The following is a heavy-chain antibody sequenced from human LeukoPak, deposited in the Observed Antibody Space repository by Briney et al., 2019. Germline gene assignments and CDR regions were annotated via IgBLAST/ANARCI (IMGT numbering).Heavy chain of an antibody. D-gene: IGHD2-21*01. CDR1: GFTFSSYA. CDR2: ISGSGGST. Sequence: PGGSLRLSCAASGFTFSSYAMSWVRQAPGKGLEWVSAISGSGGSTYYADSVKGRFTISRDNSKNTLYLQMNSLRAEDTAVYYCAKDFFEVWWNYMDVWGKGTTVTVSS. J-gene: IGHJ6*03. CDR3: AKDFFEVWWNYMDV. V-gene: IGHV3-23*01.